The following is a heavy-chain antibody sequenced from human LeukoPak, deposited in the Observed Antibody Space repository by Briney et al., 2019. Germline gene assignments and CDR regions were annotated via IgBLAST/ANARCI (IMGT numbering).Heavy chain of an antibody. V-gene: IGHV3-23*01. D-gene: IGHD3-10*01. CDR1: GLHFRCHP. CDR2: IPGKGGRK. Sequence: LPHSCAPSGLHFRCHPMRCVRQAPGKGLERVPPIPGKGGRKNYADCVKGQFSVPRDNSKKKLYLQMNSLRAEYTSVYYCAKVGTGNHRYGSGDFGSWGQGTLVTVS. CDR3: AKVGTGNHRYGSGDFGS. J-gene: IGHJ4*02.